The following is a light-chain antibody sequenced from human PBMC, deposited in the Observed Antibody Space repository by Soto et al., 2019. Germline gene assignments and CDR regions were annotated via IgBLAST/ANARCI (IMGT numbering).Light chain of an antibody. Sequence: EIVLTQSPATLSLSPGERATLSCRASQSVSIYLAWYQQKPGQAPRLLIYDASNRATGIPVRFSGSGSGTDFTLTISGLEPEDFALYYCQQRNNWPITFGQGTRLEIK. J-gene: IGKJ5*01. CDR1: QSVSIY. V-gene: IGKV3-11*01. CDR2: DAS. CDR3: QQRNNWPIT.